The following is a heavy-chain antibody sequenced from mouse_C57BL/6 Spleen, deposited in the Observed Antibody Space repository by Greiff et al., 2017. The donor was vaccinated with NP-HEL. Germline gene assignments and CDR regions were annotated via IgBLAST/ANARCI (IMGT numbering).Heavy chain of an antibody. J-gene: IGHJ4*01. D-gene: IGHD2-1*01. Sequence: QVQLQQSGAELAKPGASVKLSCKASGYTFTSYWMHWVKQRPGQGLEWIGYINPSSGYTKYNQKFKDKATWTADKSSSTAYMQLSSLTYEDSAVYYCGHGNLRSYAMDYWGQGTSVTVSS. CDR2: INPSSGYT. V-gene: IGHV1-7*01. CDR1: GYTFTSYW. CDR3: GHGNLRSYAMDY.